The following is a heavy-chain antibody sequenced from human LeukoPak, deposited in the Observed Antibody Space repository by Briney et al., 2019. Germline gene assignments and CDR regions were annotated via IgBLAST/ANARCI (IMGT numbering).Heavy chain of an antibody. V-gene: IGHV4-38-2*02. CDR3: AGEDSGIAAAGEFDP. Sequence: SETLSLTCTVSGYSISSGYQWGWIRQSPGKGLEWIGSIYHSGSTYYNPSLKSRVTISVDTSKNQFSLKLSSVTAADTAVYYCAGEDSGIAAAGEFDPWGQGTLVTVSS. CDR1: GYSISSGYQ. CDR2: IYHSGST. J-gene: IGHJ5*02. D-gene: IGHD6-13*01.